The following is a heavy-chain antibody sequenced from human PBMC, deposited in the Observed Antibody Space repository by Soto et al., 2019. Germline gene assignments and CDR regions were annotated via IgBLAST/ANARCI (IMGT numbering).Heavy chain of an antibody. CDR3: ASRSPALDY. Sequence: GGSLRLSYAASGFTFSTYGMHWVRQSPGKGLEWVAVIWNDGSIKYYADSVKGRFTISRDNSKNTLYLQMNSLRADDTAVYYCASRSPALDYWGQGTLVTVSS. D-gene: IGHD2-2*01. J-gene: IGHJ4*02. CDR1: GFTFSTYG. CDR2: IWNDGSIK. V-gene: IGHV3-33*01.